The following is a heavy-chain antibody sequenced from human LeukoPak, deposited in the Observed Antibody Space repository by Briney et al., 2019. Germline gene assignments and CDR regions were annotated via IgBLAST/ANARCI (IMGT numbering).Heavy chain of an antibody. V-gene: IGHV3-33*01. CDR1: GFIFYSHS. Sequence: PGGSLRLSCAASGFIFYSHSMHWVRQAPGKGLEWVAVIWYDGSNEYYADSVEGRFTISRDNSKNTLYLQMNSLRVEDTAVYHCARWGLGVPGAFDYWGQGTLVTVSS. CDR3: ARWGLGVPGAFDY. CDR2: IWYDGSNE. J-gene: IGHJ4*02. D-gene: IGHD2-2*01.